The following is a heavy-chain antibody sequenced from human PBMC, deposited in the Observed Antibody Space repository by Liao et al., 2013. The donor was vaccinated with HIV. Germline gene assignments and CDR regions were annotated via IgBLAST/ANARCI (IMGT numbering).Heavy chain of an antibody. CDR2: IIHDGDK. CDR1: GGTVDSKTYF. Sequence: QLQLQESGPGLVRPSETLSLTCTVSGGTVDSKTYFWGWIRQAPEKGLEWIGSIIHDGDKFSNPSLASRVTTSTDSTNNLFSLSLTSVTVADTAVYYCVRERAGARLWGPGILVTVSS. D-gene: IGHD4/OR15-4a*01. J-gene: IGHJ1*01. V-gene: IGHV4-39*07. CDR3: VRERAGARL.